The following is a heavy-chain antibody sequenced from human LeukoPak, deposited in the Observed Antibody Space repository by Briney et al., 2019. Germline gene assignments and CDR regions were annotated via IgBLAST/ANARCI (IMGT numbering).Heavy chain of an antibody. Sequence: RASVKVSCKASGYTFTSYGISWVRQAPGQGLEWMGWISAYNGNTNYAQKLQGRVTMTTDTSTSTAYMELRSLRSDDTAVYYCARGKFEGSNYYDSSGYYNWFDPWGQGTLVTVSS. D-gene: IGHD3-22*01. CDR2: ISAYNGNT. CDR3: ARGKFEGSNYYDSSGYYNWFDP. V-gene: IGHV1-18*01. J-gene: IGHJ5*02. CDR1: GYTFTSYG.